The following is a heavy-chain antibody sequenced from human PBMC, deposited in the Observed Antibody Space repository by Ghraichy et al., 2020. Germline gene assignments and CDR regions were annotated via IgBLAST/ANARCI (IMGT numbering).Heavy chain of an antibody. V-gene: IGHV4-59*01. J-gene: IGHJ4*02. CDR3: AGARYYFDY. CDR1: GGSISGYY. CDR2: FSYSGST. Sequence: SETLSLTCTVSGGSISGYYWSWIRQPPGKGLEWIGFFSYSGSTNYNPSLKSRVTILLDTSRTQFSLKLSSVTAADTAVYYCAGARYYFDYWGQGALVTVSS.